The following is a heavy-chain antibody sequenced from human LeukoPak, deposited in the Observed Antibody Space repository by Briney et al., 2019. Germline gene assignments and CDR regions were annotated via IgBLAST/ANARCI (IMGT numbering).Heavy chain of an antibody. CDR1: GFTFSNAW. D-gene: IGHD3-22*01. V-gene: IGHV3-15*01. J-gene: IGHJ2*01. CDR2: IKSKTDGGTT. CDR3: TTARPPGSMIVVVISHWYFDL. Sequence: GGSLRLSCAASGFTFSNAWMSWVRQAPGKGLEWVGRIKSKTDGGTTDYAAPVKGRFTISRDDSKNTLYLQMNSLKTEDTAVYYCTTARPPGSMIVVVISHWYFDLWGRGTLVTVSS.